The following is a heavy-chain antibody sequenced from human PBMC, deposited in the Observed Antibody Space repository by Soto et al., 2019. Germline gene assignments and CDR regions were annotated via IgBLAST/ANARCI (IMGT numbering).Heavy chain of an antibody. Sequence: QVQLQESGPGLVKPSDTLSLTCAVSGYSISSSNWWGWIRQPPGKGLEWIGYIYYSGTTYYNPSLKSPVTLAVDTSKNQFSLKLTSVTAVDTAVYYCARREIQGPIDYWGQGTLVTVSS. CDR3: ARREIQGPIDY. J-gene: IGHJ4*02. V-gene: IGHV4-28*01. CDR2: IYYSGTT. CDR1: GYSISSSNW. D-gene: IGHD1-26*01.